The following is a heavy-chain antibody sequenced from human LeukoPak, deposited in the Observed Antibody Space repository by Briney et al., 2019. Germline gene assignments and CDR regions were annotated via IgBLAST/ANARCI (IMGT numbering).Heavy chain of an antibody. CDR3: ARDREAGNFYYYYYMDV. V-gene: IGHV7-4-1*02. CDR2: INTNTGNP. Sequence: ASVKVSCKSSGYTFTSYAMNGVRQPRGQGLEGMGWINTNTGNPTYAQGFTGRFVFSLDTSVSTAYLQISSLKAEDTAVYYCARDREAGNFYYYYYMDVWGKGTTVTVSS. CDR1: GYTFTSYA. J-gene: IGHJ6*03. D-gene: IGHD6-19*01.